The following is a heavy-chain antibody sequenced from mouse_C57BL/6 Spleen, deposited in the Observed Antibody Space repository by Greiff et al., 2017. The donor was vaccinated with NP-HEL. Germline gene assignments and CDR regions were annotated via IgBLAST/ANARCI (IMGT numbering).Heavy chain of an antibody. D-gene: IGHD1-1*01. Sequence: LQQPGASVKLSCKASGYTFTSYWMQWVKQRPGQGLEWIGEIDPSDSYTNYNQKFKGKATLTVDTSSSTAYMQLSSLTSEDSAVYYCARWGYYGSSLFAYWGQGTLVTVSA. CDR3: ARWGYYGSSLFAY. V-gene: IGHV1-50*01. CDR2: IDPSDSYT. CDR1: GYTFTSYW. J-gene: IGHJ3*01.